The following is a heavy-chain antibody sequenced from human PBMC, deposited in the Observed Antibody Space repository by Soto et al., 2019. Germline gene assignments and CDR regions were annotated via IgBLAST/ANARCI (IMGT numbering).Heavy chain of an antibody. D-gene: IGHD6-13*01. J-gene: IGHJ3*02. CDR3: ARVISAVLIAFDI. CDR2: IKQDGSEK. V-gene: IGHV3-7*04. CDR1: GFTFSSYW. Sequence: GGSLRLSCAASGFTFSSYWMSWVRQAPGKGLGWVANIKQDGSEKYYVDSVKGRFTISRDNAKNSLYLQMNSLRAEDTAVYYCARVISAVLIAFDIWGQGTMVTVSS.